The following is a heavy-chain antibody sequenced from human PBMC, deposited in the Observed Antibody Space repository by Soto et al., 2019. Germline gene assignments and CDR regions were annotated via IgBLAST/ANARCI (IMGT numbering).Heavy chain of an antibody. CDR2: IKEDGSVK. Sequence: EVQVVESGGGLVQPGGSLRLSCAASGFTFSNFWMAWVRQAPGKGLEWVAKIKEDGSVKYYVDSVKGRFTIARDNAKNSLYLQMNTLRVEDTAVYYCARAQCDFWAGCSSLGLYYFDSWGQGNLVTVSS. D-gene: IGHD3-3*01. J-gene: IGHJ4*02. V-gene: IGHV3-7*03. CDR1: GFTFSNFW. CDR3: ARAQCDFWAGCSSLGLYYFDS.